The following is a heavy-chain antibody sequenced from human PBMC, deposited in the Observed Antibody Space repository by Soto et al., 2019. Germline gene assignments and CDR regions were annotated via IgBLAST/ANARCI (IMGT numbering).Heavy chain of an antibody. V-gene: IGHV3-30*18. J-gene: IGHJ4*02. D-gene: IGHD6-13*01. CDR1: GFTFSSYG. CDR3: AKRTPPGVSSWTFDY. CDR2: ISYDGSNK. Sequence: GGSLRLSCAASGFTFSSYGMHWVRQAPGKGLEWVAVISYDGSNKYYADSVKGRFTISRDNSKNTLYLQMNSLRAEDTAVYYCAKRTPPGVSSWTFDYWGQGTLVTVSS.